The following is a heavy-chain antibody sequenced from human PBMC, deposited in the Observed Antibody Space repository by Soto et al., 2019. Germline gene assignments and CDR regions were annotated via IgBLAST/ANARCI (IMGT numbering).Heavy chain of an antibody. CDR1: GFTFSSYG. D-gene: IGHD4-17*01. Sequence: PGGSLRLSCAASGFTFSSYGMHWFRQAPGKGLEWVAVISYDGSNKYYADSVKGRFTISRDNSKNTVFLQMNSLRTEDTAVYYCAKDGSGERYYYIDVWGSGTPVTV. V-gene: IGHV3-30*18. CDR2: ISYDGSNK. J-gene: IGHJ6*03. CDR3: AKDGSGERYYYIDV.